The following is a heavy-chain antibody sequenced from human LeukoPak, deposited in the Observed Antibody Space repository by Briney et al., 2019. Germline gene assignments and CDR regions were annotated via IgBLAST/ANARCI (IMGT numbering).Heavy chain of an antibody. CDR2: ISYNGST. J-gene: IGHJ5*02. D-gene: IGHD3-10*01. CDR1: GGSISSYY. CDR3: ARHGSGTSLALYP. V-gene: IGHV4-59*08. Sequence: SETLSLTCTASGGSISSYYWSWIRQSPGKGLEWVGYISYNGSTNYNPSLQSRVTISLGTSENRFSLNLTSVTAADTAVYYCARHGSGTSLALYPWGQGTLVTVSP.